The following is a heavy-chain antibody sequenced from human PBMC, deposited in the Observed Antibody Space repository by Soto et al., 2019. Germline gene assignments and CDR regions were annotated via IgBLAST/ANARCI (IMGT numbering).Heavy chain of an antibody. J-gene: IGHJ5*02. V-gene: IGHV4-31*03. D-gene: IGHD1-26*01. CDR3: TREGHSSWEWLDP. CDR2: VYHTGAT. CDR1: GDPISYGGYS. Sequence: QVQLQESWPALVEPSQTMSLVCSVSGDPISYGGYSWSWVRQSPRNALEWIVFVYHTGATYYHPSLESRVTMAVDMSKNEFSLKLTSVTAADTASYYCTREGHSSWEWLDPWGPGILVTVSS.